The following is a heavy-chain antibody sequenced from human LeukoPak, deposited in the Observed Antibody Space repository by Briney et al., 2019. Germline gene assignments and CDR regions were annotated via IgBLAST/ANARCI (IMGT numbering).Heavy chain of an antibody. CDR2: FDPEDGET. Sequence: ASVKVSCKVSGYTLTELSMHWVRQAPGKGLEWMGGFDPEDGETIYAQKFQGRVTMTEDTSTDTAHMELSSLRSEDTAVYYCATALVGSGWYGLCFYWGQGTLVTVSS. CDR1: GYTLTELS. J-gene: IGHJ4*02. V-gene: IGHV1-24*01. D-gene: IGHD6-19*01. CDR3: ATALVGSGWYGLCFY.